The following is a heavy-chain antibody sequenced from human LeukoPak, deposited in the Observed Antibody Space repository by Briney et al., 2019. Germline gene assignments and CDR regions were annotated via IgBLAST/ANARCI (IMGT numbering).Heavy chain of an antibody. CDR1: GFTFSLHS. V-gene: IGHV3-64*01. D-gene: IGHD5-24*01. CDR3: ARESLDDYNPRDY. J-gene: IGHJ4*02. Sequence: PGGSLRLSCAASGFTFSLHSMHWVRQAPGKGLEYVSSIRSSGGSTYYANSVKGRFTISRDNSKNTLYLQMGSRRGEDMAVYYCARESLDDYNPRDYWGQGTRVSVFS. CDR2: IRSSGGST.